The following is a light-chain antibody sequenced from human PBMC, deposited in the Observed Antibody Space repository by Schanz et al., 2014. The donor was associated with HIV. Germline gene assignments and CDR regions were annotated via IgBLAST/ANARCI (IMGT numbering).Light chain of an antibody. CDR1: TSDIGNHDF. CDR3: GSYTSSNTYV. Sequence: QSALTQPPSASGSPGQSVTISCTGTTSDIGNHDFVSWYQQHPGKAPKLMIYDVSNRPSGVSNRFSGSKSGNTASLTISGLQAEDEADYYCGSYTSSNTYVFGTGTKLTVL. V-gene: IGLV2-14*01. CDR2: DVS. J-gene: IGLJ1*01.